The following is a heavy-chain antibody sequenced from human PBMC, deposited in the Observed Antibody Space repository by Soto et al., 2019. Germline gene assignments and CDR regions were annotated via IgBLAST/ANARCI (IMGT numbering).Heavy chain of an antibody. V-gene: IGHV3-30*18. CDR1: GFTFSSYD. CDR2: ISYDGNNK. Sequence: PGGSLRLSCAASGFTFSSYDIHWVRQAPGKGLEWVALISYDGNNKYYADSVKGRFTISRDNSKDTLYLHMNSLRAEDTAVYYCAKLITMVRGVIMDAFDIWGQGTMVTFSS. D-gene: IGHD3-10*01. CDR3: AKLITMVRGVIMDAFDI. J-gene: IGHJ3*02.